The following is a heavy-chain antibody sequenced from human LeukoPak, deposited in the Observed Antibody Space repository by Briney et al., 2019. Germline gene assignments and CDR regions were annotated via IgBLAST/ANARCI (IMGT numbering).Heavy chain of an antibody. Sequence: GGSLRLSCAASGFTFSSYAISWVRQAPGQGLEWMGGIIPIFGTANYAQKFQGRVTITADESTSTAYMELSSLRSEDTAVYYCARRLGYYGSGSSSNWFDPWGQGTLVTVSS. CDR2: IIPIFGTA. CDR3: ARRLGYYGSGSSSNWFDP. D-gene: IGHD3-10*01. CDR1: GFTFSSYA. J-gene: IGHJ5*02. V-gene: IGHV1-69*01.